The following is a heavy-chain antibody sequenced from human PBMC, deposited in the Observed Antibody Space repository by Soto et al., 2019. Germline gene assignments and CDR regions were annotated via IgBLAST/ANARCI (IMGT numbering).Heavy chain of an antibody. CDR1: GGSISSYY. Sequence: SDPLSLTCTVSGGSISSYYWSWIRQPPGKGLEWIGYIYYSGSTNYNPSLKSRVTISVDTSKNQFSLELSSVTAADTAVYYCARVSRDYYDSREFDYWGQGTLVTVSS. J-gene: IGHJ4*02. CDR3: ARVSRDYYDSREFDY. V-gene: IGHV4-59*01. CDR2: IYYSGST. D-gene: IGHD3-22*01.